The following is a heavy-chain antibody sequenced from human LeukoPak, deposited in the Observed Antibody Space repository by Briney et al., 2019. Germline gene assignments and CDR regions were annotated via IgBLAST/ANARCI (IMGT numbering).Heavy chain of an antibody. J-gene: IGHJ6*02. Sequence: GGSLSPSSALSVFTFYNAVLTWGAQAPGKRLEWVGRVKNKIDGGTTDYTAPVKGRFTISRDDSKNMVYRQMNSLKTEDTAVYYCGTGTSSTTPIYYYGPNVWGQGTTVTVSS. D-gene: IGHD2/OR15-2a*01. V-gene: IGHV3-15*01. CDR2: VKNKIDGGTT. CDR1: VFTFYNAV. CDR3: GTGTSSTTPIYYYGPNV.